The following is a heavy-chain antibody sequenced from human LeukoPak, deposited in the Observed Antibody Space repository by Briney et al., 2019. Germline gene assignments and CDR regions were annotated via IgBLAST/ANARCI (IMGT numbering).Heavy chain of an antibody. V-gene: IGHV3-66*01. CDR1: GFTVSSNY. CDR3: AREDRYSSGWYYFDY. Sequence: GGSLRLSCAASGFTVSSNYMSWVRQAPGKGLEWVSIIYSGGSTYYADSVKGRFTISRDNSKNTLYLQMNSLRAEDTAVYYCAREDRYSSGWYYFDYWGQGTLVTVPS. CDR2: IYSGGST. D-gene: IGHD6-19*01. J-gene: IGHJ4*02.